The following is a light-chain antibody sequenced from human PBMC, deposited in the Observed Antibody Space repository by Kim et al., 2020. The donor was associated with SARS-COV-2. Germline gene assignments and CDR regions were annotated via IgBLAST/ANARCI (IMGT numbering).Light chain of an antibody. CDR1: HSVSSY. V-gene: IGKV3-11*01. CDR2: DAS. CDR3: QQRSNWPPYT. Sequence: LTPGESATLSCRARHSVSSYLAWYQQKPGQAPRLLIYDASNRATGIPARFSGSGSGTDFTLTISSLEPEDFAVYYCQQRSNWPPYTFGQGTKLEI. J-gene: IGKJ2*01.